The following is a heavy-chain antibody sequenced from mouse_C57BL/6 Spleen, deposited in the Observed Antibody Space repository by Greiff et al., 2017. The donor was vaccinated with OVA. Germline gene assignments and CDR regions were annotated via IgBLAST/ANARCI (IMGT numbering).Heavy chain of an antibody. CDR1: GYTFTSYW. D-gene: IGHD2-3*01. CDR3: SGIDDGYSYYFDY. CDR2: IDPSDSET. Sequence: QVQLQQPGAELVRPGSSVKLSCKASGYTFTSYWMHWVKQMPIQGLEWIGNIDPSDSETHYNQKFKDKATLTVHKSSSTAYMQLSSHTSAESAVYYYSGIDDGYSYYFDYWGQGTTLTVSS. V-gene: IGHV1-52*01. J-gene: IGHJ2*01.